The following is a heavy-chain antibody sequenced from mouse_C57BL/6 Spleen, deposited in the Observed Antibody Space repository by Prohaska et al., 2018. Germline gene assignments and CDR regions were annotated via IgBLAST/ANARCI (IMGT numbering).Heavy chain of an antibody. V-gene: IGHV1-76*01. CDR2: IYPGSGNT. CDR3: AKTSNYDAMDY. J-gene: IGHJ4*01. D-gene: IGHD2-5*01. Sequence: QRPGQGLEWIARIYPGSGNTYYNEKFKGKATLTAEKSSSTAYMQLSSLTSEDSAVYFCAKTSNYDAMDYWGQGTSVTVSS.